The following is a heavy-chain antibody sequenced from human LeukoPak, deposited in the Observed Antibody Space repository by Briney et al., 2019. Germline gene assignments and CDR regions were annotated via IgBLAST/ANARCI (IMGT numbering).Heavy chain of an antibody. D-gene: IGHD3-22*01. CDR2: ISYDGSNK. V-gene: IGHV3-30*02. CDR3: ATLPYYFDSSGSYYFDY. CDR1: GFIFNSYC. Sequence: GGSLRLSCAASGFIFNSYCMHWVRQPPGKGLEWVGFISYDGSNKYYADSVKGRFIISRDNSKNTLYLQMCSLSVDATAVYCCATLPYYFDSSGSYYFDYWGQKTLVTASS. J-gene: IGHJ4*01.